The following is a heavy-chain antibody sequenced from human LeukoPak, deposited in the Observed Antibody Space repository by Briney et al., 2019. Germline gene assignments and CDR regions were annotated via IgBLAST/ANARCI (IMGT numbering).Heavy chain of an antibody. CDR1: GFTFSSYS. D-gene: IGHD4-17*01. V-gene: IGHV3-21*01. CDR2: ISGSSSYI. J-gene: IGHJ3*02. CDR3: ARDPPGWFDHGDYGAFDI. Sequence: PGGSLRLSCAASGFTFSSYSMNWVRQAPGKGLEWVSSISGSSSYINYADSVKGRFTISRDNAQNSLFLQLNSLRAEDTAVYYCARDPPGWFDHGDYGAFDIWGQGTMVTVSS.